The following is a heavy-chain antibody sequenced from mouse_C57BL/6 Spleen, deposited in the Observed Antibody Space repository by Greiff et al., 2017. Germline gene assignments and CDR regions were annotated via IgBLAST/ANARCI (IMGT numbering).Heavy chain of an antibody. J-gene: IGHJ1*03. V-gene: IGHV1-82*01. Sequence: QVQLQQSGPELVKPGASVKISCKASGYAFSSSWMNWVKQRPGKGLEWIGRIYPGDGDTNYNGKFKGKATLTADKSSSTAYMQLSSLTSEDSAVYFCARDEGLRSYWYFDVWGTGTTVTVSS. CDR2: IYPGDGDT. CDR1: GYAFSSSW. CDR3: ARDEGLRSYWYFDV. D-gene: IGHD2-4*01.